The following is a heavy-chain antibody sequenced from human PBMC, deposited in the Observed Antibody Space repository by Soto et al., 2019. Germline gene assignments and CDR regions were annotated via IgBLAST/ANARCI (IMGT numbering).Heavy chain of an antibody. V-gene: IGHV3-23*01. Sequence: LIRSCVALGFTFSNYGMSWFRQAPAKGLGGVASSTGAGGRLYNANSVKGPFNISSDNSKNSPYMPLHSLRADDTAIYYCAKGHTDEFGHFSYYEMDVWAQGTLVTVSS. CDR3: AKGHTDEFGHFSYYEMDV. CDR2: STGAGGRL. CDR1: GFTFSNYG. J-gene: IGHJ6*02. D-gene: IGHD3-16*01.